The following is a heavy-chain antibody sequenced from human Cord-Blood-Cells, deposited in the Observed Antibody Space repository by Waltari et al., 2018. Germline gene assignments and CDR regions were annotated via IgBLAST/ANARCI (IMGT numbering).Heavy chain of an antibody. CDR2: IYTSGST. D-gene: IGHD3-3*01. V-gene: IGHV4-4*07. CDR1: GGSISSYY. J-gene: IGHJ4*02. CDR3: ASSSFDFWSGYYIDY. Sequence: QVQLQESGPGLVKPSETLSLTCTVSGGSISSYYWSCIRQPAGKGLEWIGRIYTSGSTNYNPSLKSRVTMSVDTSKNQFSLKLSSVTAADTAVYYCASSSFDFWSGYYIDYWGQGTLVTVSS.